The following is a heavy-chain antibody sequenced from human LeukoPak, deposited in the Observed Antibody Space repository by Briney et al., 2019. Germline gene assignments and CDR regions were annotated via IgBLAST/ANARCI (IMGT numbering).Heavy chain of an antibody. J-gene: IGHJ3*02. CDR2: ISAYNGNT. Sequence: ASVKVSCTASGYTFTSYGISWVRQAPGQGLEWMGWISAYNGNTNYAQKLQGRVTMTTDTSTSTAYMELRSLRTDDTAVYYCAREKLVGIAAADDAFDIWGQGTMVTVSS. CDR3: AREKLVGIAAADDAFDI. CDR1: GYTFTSYG. D-gene: IGHD6-13*01. V-gene: IGHV1-18*01.